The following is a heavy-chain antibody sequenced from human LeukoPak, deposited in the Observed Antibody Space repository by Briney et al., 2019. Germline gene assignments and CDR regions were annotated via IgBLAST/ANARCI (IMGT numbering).Heavy chain of an antibody. CDR2: INPSGGST. D-gene: IGHD3-22*01. Sequence: ASVKGSCKASGYTFTSYYMHWVRQAPGQGLEWMGIINPSGGSTSYAQKFQGRVTMTRDTSTSTIYMELSSLRSEDTAVYYCARDRYYDSSGYYFAYYFDYWGQGTLVTVSS. V-gene: IGHV1-46*01. CDR3: ARDRYYDSSGYYFAYYFDY. J-gene: IGHJ4*02. CDR1: GYTFTSYY.